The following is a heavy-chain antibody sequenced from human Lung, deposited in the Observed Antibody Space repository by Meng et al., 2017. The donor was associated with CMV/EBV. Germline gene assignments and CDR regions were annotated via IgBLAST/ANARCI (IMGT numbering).Heavy chain of an antibody. D-gene: IGHD5-18*01. J-gene: IGHJ4*02. CDR3: ARALKPDGYSYGYYFDY. CDR1: GGSISSYY. V-gene: IGHV4-4*07. Sequence: GSLRLXXTVSGGSISSYYWSWIRQPAGKGLEWIGRIYTSGSTNYNPSFKSRVTISVDRSKNQFSLKLSSVTAADTAVYYCARALKPDGYSYGYYFDYWGQGTLVTVSS. CDR2: IYTSGST.